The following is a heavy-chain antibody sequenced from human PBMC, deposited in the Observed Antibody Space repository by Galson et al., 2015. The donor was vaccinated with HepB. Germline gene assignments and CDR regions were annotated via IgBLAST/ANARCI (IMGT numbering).Heavy chain of an antibody. CDR1: GFTFRSFA. CDR2: IGISESST. V-gene: IGHV3-64D*06. Sequence: SLRLSCAASGFTFRSFAMHWVRQAPGKGPEFVSGIGISESSTHYTDSVKGRFSISRDNTKNTLYLQMSSLRLEDTAVYYCVRWTSTHSGYDEWGQGTQVTVSS. J-gene: IGHJ4*02. CDR3: VRWTSTHSGYDE. D-gene: IGHD5-12*01.